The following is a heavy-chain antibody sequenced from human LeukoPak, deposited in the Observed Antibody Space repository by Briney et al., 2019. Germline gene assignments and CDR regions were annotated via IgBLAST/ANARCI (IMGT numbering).Heavy chain of an antibody. CDR3: AKDMVRLPSYFDY. D-gene: IGHD1-1*01. CDR2: ISGSGGST. CDR1: GFTFSIYW. V-gene: IGHV3-23*01. J-gene: IGHJ4*02. Sequence: PGGSLRLSCAASGFTFSIYWMSWVRQAPGKGLEWVSAISGSGGSTYYADSVKGRFTISRDNSKNTLYLQMNSLRAEDTAVYYCAKDMVRLPSYFDYWGQGTLVTVSS.